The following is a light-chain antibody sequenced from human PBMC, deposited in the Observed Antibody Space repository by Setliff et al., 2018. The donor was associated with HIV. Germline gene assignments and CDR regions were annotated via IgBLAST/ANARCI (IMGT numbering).Light chain of an antibody. CDR2: GNR. CDR3: CSYASSGSLV. V-gene: IGLV1-40*01. J-gene: IGLJ1*01. Sequence: VLTQPPSVSGAPGQTVTISCIGSSTNIGAGYDVQWYQQFPGTAPKLLIYGNRHRPSGVPDRFSGSKSGNTASLTISGLRTEDEAEYYCCSYASSGSLVFGTGTKVTVL. CDR1: STNIGAGYD.